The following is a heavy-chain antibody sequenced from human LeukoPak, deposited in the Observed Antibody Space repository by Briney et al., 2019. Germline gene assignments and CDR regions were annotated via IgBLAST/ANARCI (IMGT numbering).Heavy chain of an antibody. D-gene: IGHD6-13*01. Sequence: GGSLRLSCAASGFPFSVHYMSWLRQAPGKGLEWVAYISSSGSTIYYADSVRGRFTISRDSAKNSLYLQMNSLRAEDTAVYYCARVSSSWSYYFDYWGQGTLVTVSS. V-gene: IGHV3-11*01. CDR1: GFPFSVHY. CDR3: ARVSSSWSYYFDY. CDR2: ISSSGSTI. J-gene: IGHJ4*02.